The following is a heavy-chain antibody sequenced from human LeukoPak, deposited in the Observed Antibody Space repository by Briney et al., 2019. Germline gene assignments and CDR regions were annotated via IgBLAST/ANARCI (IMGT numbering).Heavy chain of an antibody. CDR1: GFTFNNYS. CDR2: ISNSSSYI. D-gene: IGHD6-19*01. Sequence: GGSLRLSCEASGFTFNNYSMNWVRQAPGKGLEWVSSISNSSSYIYYADSVKGRFTISRDNAKNSLYLQMNSLRAEDTGVYYCARRVAVADNYFDYWGQGTLVTVSS. J-gene: IGHJ4*02. V-gene: IGHV3-21*01. CDR3: ARRVAVADNYFDY.